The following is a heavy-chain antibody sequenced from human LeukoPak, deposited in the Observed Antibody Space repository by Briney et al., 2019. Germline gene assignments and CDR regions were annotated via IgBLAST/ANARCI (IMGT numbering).Heavy chain of an antibody. D-gene: IGHD2/OR15-2a*01. Sequence: GGSLRLSCAASGFTFSSYSMNWVRQAPGKGLEWVATRSSDGNSKNYADSVKGRFTISRDNSKNTLYLQMNSLRAEDTAVFYCARVSMVTTGYYYYYYMDVWGKGTTVTVSS. CDR1: GFTFSSYS. CDR3: ARVSMVTTGYYYYYYMDV. V-gene: IGHV3-30*03. CDR2: RSSDGNSK. J-gene: IGHJ6*03.